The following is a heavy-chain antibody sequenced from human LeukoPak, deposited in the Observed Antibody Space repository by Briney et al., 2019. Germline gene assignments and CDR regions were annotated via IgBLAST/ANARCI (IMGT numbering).Heavy chain of an antibody. CDR1: GFTFSSYS. CDR3: ASEDSGGSCPGDY. J-gene: IGHJ4*02. D-gene: IGHD2-15*01. CDR2: ISSSSSYI. V-gene: IGHV3-21*01. Sequence: GGSLRLSCAASGFTFSSYSMNWVRQAPGKGLEWVSSISSSSSYIYYADSVKGRFTISRDNAKNSLYLQMNSLRAEDTAVYYCASEDSGGSCPGDYWGQGTLVTVSS.